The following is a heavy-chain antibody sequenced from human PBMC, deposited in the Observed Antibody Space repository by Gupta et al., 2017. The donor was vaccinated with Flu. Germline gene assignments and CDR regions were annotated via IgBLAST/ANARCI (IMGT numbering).Heavy chain of an antibody. CDR1: GYPFTASY. V-gene: IGHV1-2*05. J-gene: IGHJ5*02. D-gene: IGHD3-16*01. CDR2: IKPHSRST. CDR3: AREKLGSSASCSRWLDP. Sequence: QLQLVQSGAEVKKPGASVMVSCKASGYPFTASYIHWVRQAPGQGLEWMGRIKPHSRSTNYEQKVQGMGTMTMDKSISTADMDLNRLRYDDTDVYYCAREKLGSSASCSRWLDPWGQGALVTVSS.